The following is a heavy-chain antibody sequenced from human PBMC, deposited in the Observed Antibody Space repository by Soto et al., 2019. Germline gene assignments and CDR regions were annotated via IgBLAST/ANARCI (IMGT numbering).Heavy chain of an antibody. Sequence: QVQLVQSGAEVRKPGSSVKVSCKTSGGLISKYSFNWVRQDPGQGLEWMGGVLPNSGSTDYAQKFQGRLTITADRSTSTVYMELRRLRADETSNYYCATIRVRGGPLRFEDGGEGMLISVSS. CDR2: VLPNSGST. J-gene: IGHJ4*01. V-gene: IGHV1-69*06. CDR1: GGLISKYS. D-gene: IGHD5-12*01. CDR3: ATIRVRGGPLRFED.